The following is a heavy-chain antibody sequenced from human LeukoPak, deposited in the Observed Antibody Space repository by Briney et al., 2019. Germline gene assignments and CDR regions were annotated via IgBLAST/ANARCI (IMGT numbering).Heavy chain of an antibody. J-gene: IGHJ4*02. Sequence: ASVKGSCKASGYTFTGYYMQWVRQAPGQGLEWMGWINPNSGGTNYAQKFQGRVTMTRDTSISTAYMELSRLRSDDTAVYYCARVYARRYYFDYWGQGTLVTVSS. CDR2: INPNSGGT. D-gene: IGHD5/OR15-5a*01. V-gene: IGHV1-2*02. CDR3: ARVYARRYYFDY. CDR1: GYTFTGYY.